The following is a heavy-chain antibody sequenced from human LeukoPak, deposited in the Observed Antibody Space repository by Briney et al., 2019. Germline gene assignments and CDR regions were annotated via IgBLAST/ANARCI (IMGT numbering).Heavy chain of an antibody. D-gene: IGHD6-19*01. J-gene: IGHJ4*02. Sequence: GGSLRLSCAASGFTFSSYAMSWVRQAPGKGLEWVSAISGSGGSTYYADSVKGRFTISRGNSKNTLYLQMNSLRAEDTAVYYCAKRGIAVIEPFDYWGQGTLVTVSS. CDR1: GFTFSSYA. CDR3: AKRGIAVIEPFDY. V-gene: IGHV3-23*01. CDR2: ISGSGGST.